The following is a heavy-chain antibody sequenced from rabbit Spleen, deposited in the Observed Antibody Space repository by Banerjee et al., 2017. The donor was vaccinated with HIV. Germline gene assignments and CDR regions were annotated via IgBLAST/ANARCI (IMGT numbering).Heavy chain of an antibody. D-gene: IGHD2-1*01. CDR2: IYTGSGTT. CDR3: ARDIGNNGGLAISRLDL. Sequence: EESGGGLVKPEGSLTLTCKASGFSFSGSYWMNWVRQAPGKRPEWIACIYTGSGTTYYANWAKGRFTIPRSTSLDTVTLQVNSLTAADTATYFCARDIGNNGGLAISRLDLWGQGTLVTVS. J-gene: IGHJ3*01. CDR1: GFSFSGSYW. V-gene: IGHV1S47*01.